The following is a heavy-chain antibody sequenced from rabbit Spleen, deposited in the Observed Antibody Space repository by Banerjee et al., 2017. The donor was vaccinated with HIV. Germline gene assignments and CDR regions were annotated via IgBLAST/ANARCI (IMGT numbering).Heavy chain of an antibody. CDR1: GFSFSSRYY. CDR3: ARGSATMTMVITGYYLSL. V-gene: IGHV1S40*01. D-gene: IGHD2-1*01. Sequence: QSLEESGGGLVQPEGSLTLTCKASGFSFSSRYYMCWVRQAPGKGLEWIGYIDLVFGTTYYASWVNGRFTISSHNAQNTLYLQLNSLTAADTATYFCARGSATMTMVITGYYLSLWGPGTLVTVS. J-gene: IGHJ4*01. CDR2: IDLVFGTT.